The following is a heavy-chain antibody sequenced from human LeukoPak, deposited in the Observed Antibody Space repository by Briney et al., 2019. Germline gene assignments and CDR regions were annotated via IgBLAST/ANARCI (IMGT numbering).Heavy chain of an antibody. CDR3: ARDHSSDWYSLVVTSEYFQH. CDR2: ISSSSSRI. Sequence: GGSLRLSCAASGFTFSTYSMNWVRQAPGKGLEWVSFISSSSSRIYYADSVKGRFTISRDNAKNSLYLQMNNLRDEDTAMYYCARDHSSDWYSLVVTSEYFQHRGQGTLVTVSS. J-gene: IGHJ1*01. V-gene: IGHV3-48*02. CDR1: GFTFSTYS. D-gene: IGHD6-19*01.